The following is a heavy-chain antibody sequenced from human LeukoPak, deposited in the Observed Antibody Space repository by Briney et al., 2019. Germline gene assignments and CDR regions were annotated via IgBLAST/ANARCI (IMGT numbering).Heavy chain of an antibody. Sequence: SETLSLTCTVSGGSISSYYWSWIRQPPGKGLEWIGYIYYSGSTNYNPSLKSRVTISVDTSKNQFSLKLNSVTAADTAVYYCARYRNIVGATFRFFDLWGRGTLVTVSS. CDR1: GGSISSYY. CDR3: ARYRNIVGATFRFFDL. V-gene: IGHV4-59*01. D-gene: IGHD1-26*01. CDR2: IYYSGST. J-gene: IGHJ2*01.